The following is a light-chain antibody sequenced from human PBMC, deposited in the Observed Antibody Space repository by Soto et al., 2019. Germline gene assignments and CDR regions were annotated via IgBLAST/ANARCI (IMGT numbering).Light chain of an antibody. CDR1: QSVSSN. CDR3: QQYNNWPQA. CDR2: GAS. V-gene: IGKV3-15*01. J-gene: IGKJ2*01. Sequence: EIVMTQSPATLSVSPGERATLSCRVSQSVSSNLAWYQQKPGQAPRLLIYGASTRATGIPARFSGSGSGTEFTLTISSLQSEDFAVYYCQQYNNWPQAFGQGTQLEIK.